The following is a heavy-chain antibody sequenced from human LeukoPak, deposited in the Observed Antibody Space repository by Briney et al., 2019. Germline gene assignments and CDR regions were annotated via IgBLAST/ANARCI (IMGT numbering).Heavy chain of an antibody. V-gene: IGHV1-46*01. D-gene: IGHD5-18*01. CDR3: AREVRSGHTAMVTDNYYYYYGMDV. CDR1: GYTFTSYY. J-gene: IGHJ6*02. CDR2: INPSGGST. Sequence: GASVKVSCKASGYTFTSYYMHWVRQAPGQGLEWMGIINPSGGSTSYAQKFQGWVTMTRDTSISTAYMELSRLRSDDTAVYYCAREVRSGHTAMVTDNYYYYYGMDVWGQGTTVTVSS.